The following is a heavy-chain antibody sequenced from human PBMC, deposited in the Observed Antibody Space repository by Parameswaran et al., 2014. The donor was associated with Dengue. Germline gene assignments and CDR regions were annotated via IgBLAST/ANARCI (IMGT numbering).Heavy chain of an antibody. CDR3: AKSIAVAGRGGYYYYGMDV. D-gene: IGHD6-19*01. V-gene: IGHV3-21*01. Sequence: KWIRQPPGKGLEWVSSISSSSSYIYYADSVKGRFTISRDNAKNSLYLQMNSLRAEDTAVYYCAKSIAVAGRGGYYYYGMDVWGQGTTVTVSS. CDR2: ISSSSSYI. J-gene: IGHJ6*02.